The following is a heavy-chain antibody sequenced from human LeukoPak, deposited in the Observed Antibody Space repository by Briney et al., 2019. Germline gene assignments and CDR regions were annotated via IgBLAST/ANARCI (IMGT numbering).Heavy chain of an antibody. CDR2: MDPNSGNT. Sequence: GASVKVSCKAPGYTFTNYDINGVRQATGQGLEWMGWMDPNSGNTGYAQKFQGRVTMTRNTSISTTYMELSGLRSEDTAVYYCARGFSYRMDVWGQGTTVTVSS. V-gene: IGHV1-8*01. J-gene: IGHJ6*02. CDR1: GYTFTNYD. CDR3: ARGFSYRMDV.